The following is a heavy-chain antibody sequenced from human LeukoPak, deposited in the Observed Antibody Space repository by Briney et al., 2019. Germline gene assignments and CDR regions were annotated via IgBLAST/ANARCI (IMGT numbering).Heavy chain of an antibody. V-gene: IGHV3-23*01. CDR1: GFTFSSYA. Sequence: GGSLRPSCAASGFTFSSYAMTWVRQAPGKGLEWVSCISGSGDNTYYPDSVRGRFTISRDNFKNTLYLQMDSLRAEDTAVYYCAKISQVSIFGVPNFDDWGRGTLVTVSS. J-gene: IGHJ4*02. CDR2: ISGSGDNT. D-gene: IGHD3-3*01. CDR3: AKISQVSIFGVPNFDD.